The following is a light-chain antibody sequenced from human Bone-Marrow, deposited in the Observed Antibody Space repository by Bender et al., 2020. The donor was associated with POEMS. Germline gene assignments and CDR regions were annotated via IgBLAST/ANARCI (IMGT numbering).Light chain of an antibody. V-gene: IGLV2-14*01. CDR1: TGDIGDYDY. CDR2: EVN. Sequence: QSALTQPASVSGSPGQSITISCTGSTGDIGDYDYVSWYQQHPGKAPKLLIFEVNNRPSGISDRFSGSKSANTASLTIFGLTTEDEADYFCCSYTKSSTLVFGGGTRLTVL. CDR3: CSYTKSSTLV. J-gene: IGLJ3*02.